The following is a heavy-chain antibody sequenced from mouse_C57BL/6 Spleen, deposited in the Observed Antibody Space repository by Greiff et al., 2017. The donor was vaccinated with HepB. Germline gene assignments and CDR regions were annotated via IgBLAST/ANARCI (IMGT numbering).Heavy chain of an antibody. D-gene: IGHD2-2*01. J-gene: IGHJ2*01. CDR2: IYPGSGNT. V-gene: IGHV1-66*01. CDR3: GRGVVTTGFFDY. Sequence: VKVVESGPELVKPGASVKISCKASGYSFTSYYIHWVKQRPGQGLEWIGWIYPGSGNTKYNEKFKGKATLTADTSSSTAYMQLSSLTSEDSAVYYCGRGVVTTGFFDYWGQGTTLTVSS. CDR1: GYSFTSYY.